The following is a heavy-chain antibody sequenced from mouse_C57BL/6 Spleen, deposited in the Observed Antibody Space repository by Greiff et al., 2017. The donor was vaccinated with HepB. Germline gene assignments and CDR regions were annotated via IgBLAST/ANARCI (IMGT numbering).Heavy chain of an antibody. CDR1: GYTFTDYE. CDR2: IDPETGGT. V-gene: IGHV1-15*01. CDR3: TRDAMDY. Sequence: QVQLKQSGAELVRPGASVTLSCKASGYTFTDYEMHWVKQTPVHGLEWIGAIDPETGGTAYNQKFKGEAILTADKSSSTAYMELRSLTSEDSAVYYCTRDAMDYWGQGTSVTVSS. J-gene: IGHJ4*01.